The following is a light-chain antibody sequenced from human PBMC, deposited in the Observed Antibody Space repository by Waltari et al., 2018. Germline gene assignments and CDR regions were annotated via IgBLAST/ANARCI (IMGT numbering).Light chain of an antibody. CDR1: QSIISY. J-gene: IGKJ4*01. CDR2: DAT. Sequence: ETVLTQSPATLSLSPGERAILPCRASQSIISYLAWYQQTPGQAPRLLIYDATKRATGIPARFSGSGSGTDFTLTISSLEPEDFAVYYCQERSNWPRALTFGGGTKVEI. CDR3: QERSNWPRALT. V-gene: IGKV3-11*01.